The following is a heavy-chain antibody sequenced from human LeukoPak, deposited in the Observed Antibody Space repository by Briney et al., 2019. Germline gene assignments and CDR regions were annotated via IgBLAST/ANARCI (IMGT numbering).Heavy chain of an antibody. Sequence: GGSLRLSCAASGFTFSSYEMNWVRQAPGKGLEWVSYISSSGSTIYYADSVQGHLAISRDNSKNTLYLQLHSLRAEDTAMYYCAKGLDYYDSSGYSFFEYWGQGTLVTVSS. CDR2: ISSSGSTI. J-gene: IGHJ4*02. CDR3: AKGLDYYDSSGYSFFEY. D-gene: IGHD3-22*01. V-gene: IGHV3-48*03. CDR1: GFTFSSYE.